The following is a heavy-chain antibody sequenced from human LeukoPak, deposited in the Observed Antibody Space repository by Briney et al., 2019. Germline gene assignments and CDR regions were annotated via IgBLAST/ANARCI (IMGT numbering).Heavy chain of an antibody. CDR3: ARGRRIVVVLGATRTHRDYYMDV. CDR2: TYHSGST. Sequence: GSLRLSCVASGFRFSAYSMTWIRQSPGKGLEWIGETYHSGSTNYNSSLKSRVTISLDTSKNQFSLKLSSVTAADTAVYYCARGRRIVVVLGATRTHRDYYMDVWGKGTTVTVSS. V-gene: IGHV4-34*01. D-gene: IGHD2-15*01. J-gene: IGHJ6*03. CDR1: GFRFSAYS.